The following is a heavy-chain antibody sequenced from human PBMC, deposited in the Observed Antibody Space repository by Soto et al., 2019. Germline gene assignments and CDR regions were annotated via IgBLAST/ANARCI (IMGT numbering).Heavy chain of an antibody. Sequence: EVQLVESGGGLVQPGGSLRLSCVASGFTFSDYSMSWVRQSPGKGLEGVANIKQDGGEEDYVDSVKGRLTISRDNAKNSLYLQMNSLRAEDTAVYYCARIYYESRGPTKYRAFDFWGQGTIVTVSS. J-gene: IGHJ3*01. CDR2: IKQDGGEE. V-gene: IGHV3-7*01. D-gene: IGHD3-22*01. CDR3: ARIYYESRGPTKYRAFDF. CDR1: GFTFSDYS.